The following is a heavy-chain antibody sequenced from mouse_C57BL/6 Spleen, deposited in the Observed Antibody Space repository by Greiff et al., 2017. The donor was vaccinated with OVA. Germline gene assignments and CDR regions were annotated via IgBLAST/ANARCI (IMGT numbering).Heavy chain of an antibody. CDR3: ARDSSGPWFAY. CDR1: GYSITSGYY. V-gene: IGHV3-6*01. Sequence: VQLKESGPGLVKPSQSLSLTCSVTGYSITSGYYWNWIRQFPGNKLEWMGYISYDGSNNYNPSLKNRISITRDTSKNQLFLKLNSVTTEDTATYYCARDSSGPWFAYWGQGTLVTVSA. CDR2: ISYDGSN. J-gene: IGHJ3*01. D-gene: IGHD3-2*02.